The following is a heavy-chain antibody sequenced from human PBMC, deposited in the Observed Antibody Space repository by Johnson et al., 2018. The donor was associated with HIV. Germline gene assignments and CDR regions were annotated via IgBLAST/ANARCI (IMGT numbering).Heavy chain of an antibody. D-gene: IGHD2-21*02. CDR3: AKDLGGAYCGGDCYGAFDI. CDR2: ISSSGSTI. CDR1: GFTFSDYY. V-gene: IGHV3-11*04. Sequence: VQLVESGGGLVKPGGSLRLSCAASGFTFSDYYMSWIRQAPGKGLEWVSYISSSGSTIYYADSVKGRFTISRDNSKNTLFLQMNSLRTEDTAVYYCAKDLGGAYCGGDCYGAFDIWGQGTMVTVSS. J-gene: IGHJ3*02.